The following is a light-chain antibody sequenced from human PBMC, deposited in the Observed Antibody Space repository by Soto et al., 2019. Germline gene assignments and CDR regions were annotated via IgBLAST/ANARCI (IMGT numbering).Light chain of an antibody. Sequence: FRITHPTPPPPESVVEEAITTCRASQSISSYLNWYQQKPGKAPKLLIYAASSLQSGVPSRFSGSGSGTDFTLTISRLQPEDFAPYYFQQSYSTNKWKFGQGTKVDIK. V-gene: IGKV1-39*01. CDR1: QSISSY. CDR2: AAS. J-gene: IGKJ1*01. CDR3: QQSYSTNKWK.